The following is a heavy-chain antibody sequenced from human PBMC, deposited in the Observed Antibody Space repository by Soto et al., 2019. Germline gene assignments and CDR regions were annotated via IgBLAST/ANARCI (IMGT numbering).Heavy chain of an antibody. J-gene: IGHJ4*02. V-gene: IGHV4-30-4*01. D-gene: IGHD3-16*01. CDR1: GGYPSSDNY. CDR2: IYYSANT. CDR3: ALEGGESSDGLYYFDS. Sequence: PSVTLSLTGTVSGGYPSSDNYWRCIRQPPGKDLQWIPHIYYSANTDYNPSFKSRLAMSIDTSKNQFSLKLSSVTAADTAVSFCALEGGESSDGLYYFDSWGQGSMVIFSS.